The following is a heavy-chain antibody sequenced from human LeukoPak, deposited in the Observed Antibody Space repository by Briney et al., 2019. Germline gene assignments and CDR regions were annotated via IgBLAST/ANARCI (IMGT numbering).Heavy chain of an antibody. CDR3: ARGGSLNPFDV. CDR1: GYTFTNHY. V-gene: IGHV1-46*01. CDR2: INPSGGST. J-gene: IGHJ3*01. Sequence: ASVKISCKASGYTFTNHYIQWVRQAPGQGLEWMGIINPSGGSTSYAQKFEGRVTMTRDTSTSTVYMELNSLISEDTAVFYCARGGSLNPFDVWGQGTMLTVSS. D-gene: IGHD3-10*01.